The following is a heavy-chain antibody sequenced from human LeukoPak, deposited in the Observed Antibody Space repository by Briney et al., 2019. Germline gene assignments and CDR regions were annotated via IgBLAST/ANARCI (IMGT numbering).Heavy chain of an antibody. Sequence: GGSLRLSCAASGFTFSSYSMNWVRQAPGKGLEWVSSISSSSSCIYYADSVKGRFTISRDNAKNSLYLQMNSLRAEDTAVYYCARLSGDHDAFDIWGQGTMVTVSS. D-gene: IGHD3-10*01. J-gene: IGHJ3*02. CDR3: ARLSGDHDAFDI. CDR1: GFTFSSYS. V-gene: IGHV3-21*01. CDR2: ISSSSSCI.